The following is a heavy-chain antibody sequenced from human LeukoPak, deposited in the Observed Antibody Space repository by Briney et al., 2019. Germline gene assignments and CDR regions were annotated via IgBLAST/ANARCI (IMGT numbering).Heavy chain of an antibody. CDR1: GFTFSNYW. CDR2: IKPDGSET. V-gene: IGHV3-7*03. J-gene: IGHJ6*02. CDR3: ARTLRFFRFLDV. Sequence: GGSLRLSCAASGFTFSNYWMSWVRQAPEKGLEWVANIKPDGSETYSVDSVKGRFTISRDNAKNSLYLQMNSLGAEDTAVYYCARTLRFFRFLDVWGQWTTVTVSS. D-gene: IGHD3-3*01.